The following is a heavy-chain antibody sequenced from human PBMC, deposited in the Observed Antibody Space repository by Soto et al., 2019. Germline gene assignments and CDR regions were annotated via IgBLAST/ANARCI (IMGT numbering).Heavy chain of an antibody. J-gene: IGHJ5*02. CDR2: ITDSGGRT. D-gene: IGHD6-6*01. CDR1: GFTFASHA. V-gene: IGHV3-23*01. Sequence: GGSLRLSCAAAGFTFASHAMNWVRQAPGKGLQWVSTITDSGGRTYYADSVKGRFTISRDNSKNTLSLQMNNLRAEDTAIYYCAKDLGSSSPNWFDPWGPGTLVTVSS. CDR3: AKDLGSSSPNWFDP.